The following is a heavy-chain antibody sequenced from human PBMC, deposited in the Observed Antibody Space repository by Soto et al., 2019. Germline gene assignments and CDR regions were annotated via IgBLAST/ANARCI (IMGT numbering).Heavy chain of an antibody. CDR2: MNPNSGNT. CDR3: ARGSDKWFGELAGNWFDP. V-gene: IGHV1-8*01. Sequence: ASVKVSCKASGYTFTSYDINWVRQATGQGLEWMGWMNPNSGNTGYAQKFQGRVTMTRNTSISTAYMELSSLRSEDTAVYYCARGSDKWFGELAGNWFDPWGQGTLVTVSS. CDR1: GYTFTSYD. J-gene: IGHJ5*02. D-gene: IGHD3-10*01.